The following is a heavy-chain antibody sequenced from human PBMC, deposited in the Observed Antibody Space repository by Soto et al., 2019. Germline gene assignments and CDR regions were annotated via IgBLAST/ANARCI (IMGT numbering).Heavy chain of an antibody. V-gene: IGHV3-11*06. D-gene: IGHD1-26*01. Sequence: QVQLVESGGRLVKPGGSLRLSCAASGFSFGDYYMRWIRQAPGKGLEWISFISSSASYRDYADSVRGRFTISRDNVNNSLYLQMNSLTVEETAVYYCVTDGGDSGSSIAVNWGRGTLVTVSS. CDR2: ISSSASYR. J-gene: IGHJ4*02. CDR3: VTDGGDSGSSIAVN. CDR1: GFSFGDYY.